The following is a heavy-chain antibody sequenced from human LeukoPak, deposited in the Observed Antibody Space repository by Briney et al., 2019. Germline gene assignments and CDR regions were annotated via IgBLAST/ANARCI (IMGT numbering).Heavy chain of an antibody. V-gene: IGHV4-34*01. J-gene: IGHJ4*02. Sequence: SETLSLTCAVYGGSFSGYYWSWIRQPPGKGLEWIGEINHSGSTNYNPSLKSRVTISVDTSKNQFSLKLSSVTAADTAVYYCARYGYYDFWSGYHYYFDYWGQGTLVTVSS. CDR2: INHSGST. CDR1: GGSFSGYY. CDR3: ARYGYYDFWSGYHYYFDY. D-gene: IGHD3-3*01.